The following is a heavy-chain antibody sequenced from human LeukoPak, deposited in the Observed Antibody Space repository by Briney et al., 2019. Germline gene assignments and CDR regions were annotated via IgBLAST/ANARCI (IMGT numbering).Heavy chain of an antibody. CDR2: INWNGGST. D-gene: IGHD2-15*01. J-gene: IGHJ4*02. CDR3: ARDPPSLGYCSGGNCYYFDY. V-gene: IGHV3-20*04. CDR1: GFTFDDYG. Sequence: PGGSLRLSCAASGFTFDDYGMSWVRQAPGKGLEWVSGINWNGGSTGYADSAKGRFTISRDNAKNSLYLQMNSLRVEDTALYYCARDPPSLGYCSGGNCYYFDYWGQGTLVTVSS.